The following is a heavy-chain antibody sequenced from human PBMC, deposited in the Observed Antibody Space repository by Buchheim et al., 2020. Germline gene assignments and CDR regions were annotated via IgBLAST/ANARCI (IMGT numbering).Heavy chain of an antibody. D-gene: IGHD2-2*01. Sequence: QVQLQESGPGLVKPSETLSLTCTVSGGSISSYYWSWIRQPPGKGLEWIGYIYCSGSTNYNPSLKSRVTISVDTSKNQFSLKLSSVTAADTAVYYCARRRYCSSTSCYEGFDYWGQGTL. CDR1: GGSISSYY. CDR3: ARRRYCSSTSCYEGFDY. J-gene: IGHJ4*02. CDR2: IYCSGST. V-gene: IGHV4-59*01.